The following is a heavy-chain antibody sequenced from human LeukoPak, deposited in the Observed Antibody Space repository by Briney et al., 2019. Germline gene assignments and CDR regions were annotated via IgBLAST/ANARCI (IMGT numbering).Heavy chain of an antibody. D-gene: IGHD3-3*01. CDR3: ARPYYDFWSGHWYFDY. CDR1: GYTFTSYG. CDR2: INPNSGGT. Sequence: GASVKVSCKASGYTFTSYGISWVRQAPGQGLEWMGWINPNSGGTNYAQKFQGRVTMTRDTSISTAYMELSRLRSDDTAVYYCARPYYDFWSGHWYFDYWGQGTLVTVSS. V-gene: IGHV1-2*02. J-gene: IGHJ4*02.